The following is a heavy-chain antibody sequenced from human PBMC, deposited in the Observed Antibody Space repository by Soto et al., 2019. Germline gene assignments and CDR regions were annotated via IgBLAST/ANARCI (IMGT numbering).Heavy chain of an antibody. J-gene: IGHJ6*01. V-gene: IGHV3-74*01. CDR2: ISSYGSDT. Sequence: EVQLVESGGGLVLPGGSLRLSCAASGFTFSRYWMHWVRQAPGKGLVWVSRISSYGSDTHYADSVKGRFTISRDNATNTLDLQMNSLRADDTAVYYCASNYAYAEGYYWYGIDVWGQGTTVTVSS. CDR1: GFTFSRYW. CDR3: ASNYAYAEGYYWYGIDV. D-gene: IGHD3-16*01.